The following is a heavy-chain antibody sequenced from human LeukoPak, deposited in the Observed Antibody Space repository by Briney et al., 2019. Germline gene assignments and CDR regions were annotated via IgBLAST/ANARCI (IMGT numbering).Heavy chain of an antibody. CDR2: KHNSGST. CDR1: SGSISRSSYY. CDR3: ARRDTSGRIGRFDP. Sequence: SETLSLTCTVSSGSISRSSYYWGWIRQPPGKGLEWIASKHNSGSTYYNPSLKNRVTISVDTSKNQFSLKVSSVTAADTAAYYCARRDTSGRIGRFDPWGQGTLVPVSS. D-gene: IGHD5-18*01. V-gene: IGHV4-39*01. J-gene: IGHJ5*02.